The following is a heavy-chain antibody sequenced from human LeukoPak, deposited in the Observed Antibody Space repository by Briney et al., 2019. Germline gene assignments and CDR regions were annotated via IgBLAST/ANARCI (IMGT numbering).Heavy chain of an antibody. CDR3: ARRGYSSGSYYFDY. V-gene: IGHV4-59*01. J-gene: IGHJ4*02. D-gene: IGHD6-19*01. CDR1: GGSISSYY. Sequence: PSETLSLTCTVSGGSISSYYWSWIRQPPGKGLEWIGYIYYSGSTNYNPSLKSRLTISIDTSRNQFSLKLSSVTAADTAVYYCARRGYSSGSYYFDYWGQGTLVTVSS. CDR2: IYYSGST.